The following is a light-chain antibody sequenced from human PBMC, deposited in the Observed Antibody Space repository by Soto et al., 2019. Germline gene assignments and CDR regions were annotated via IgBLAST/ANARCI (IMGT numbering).Light chain of an antibody. Sequence: EIVLTQSPATLSLSPGERATLSCRASQSVSSYLAWYQQKPGQAPRLLIYDASNRATGIPARFSGSGSGTDFTLNISSLQPEDFAVYYCKQHSNWGITFGQGTKLDIK. CDR2: DAS. CDR3: KQHSNWGIT. J-gene: IGKJ5*01. CDR1: QSVSSY. V-gene: IGKV3-11*01.